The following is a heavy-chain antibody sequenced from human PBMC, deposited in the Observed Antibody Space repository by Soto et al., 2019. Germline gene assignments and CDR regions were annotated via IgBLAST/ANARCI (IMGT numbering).Heavy chain of an antibody. V-gene: IGHV4-39*02. CDR3: ATSADNWFDP. Sequence: SETLSLTCSVSGGSMISSTFYWGWIRQPPGKGLEWIGSVYYSGSAYYNSSLKTRVTMSVDLSKNHFSLRLSSVTAADTAVYYCATSADNWFDPWGQGTLVTVSS. J-gene: IGHJ5*02. CDR1: GGSMISSTFY. CDR2: VYYSGSA.